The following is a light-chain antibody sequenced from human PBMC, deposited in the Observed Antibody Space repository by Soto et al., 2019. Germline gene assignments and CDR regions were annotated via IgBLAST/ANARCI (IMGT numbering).Light chain of an antibody. J-gene: IGLJ1*01. CDR2: DVS. CDR1: SSDVGGYNY. CDR3: SSYTTSNTRQIV. Sequence: LTQPASVSGSPGQSITISCTGTSSDVGGYNYVSWYQHHPGKAPKLLIYDVSNRPSGVSNRFSGSKSDNTASLTISGLQPEDEADYYCSSYTTSNTRQIVFGTGTKVT. V-gene: IGLV2-14*03.